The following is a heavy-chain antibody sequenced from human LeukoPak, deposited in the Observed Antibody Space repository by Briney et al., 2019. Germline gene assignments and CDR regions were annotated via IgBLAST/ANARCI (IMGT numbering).Heavy chain of an antibody. D-gene: IGHD3-22*01. V-gene: IGHV3-30-3*01. J-gene: IGHJ4*02. CDR1: GFTFSSYA. Sequence: GGSLRLSCAASGFTFSSYAMHWVRQAPGKGLEWVAVISYDGSNKYYADSVKGRFTISRDNSKNTLYLQMNSLRAEDTAVYYCAKGSRYYDSSGLYYFDYWGQGTLVTVSS. CDR2: ISYDGSNK. CDR3: AKGSRYYDSSGLYYFDY.